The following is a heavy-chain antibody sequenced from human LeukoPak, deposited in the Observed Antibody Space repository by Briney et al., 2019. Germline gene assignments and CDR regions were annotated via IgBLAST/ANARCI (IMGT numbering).Heavy chain of an antibody. J-gene: IGHJ4*02. Sequence: PGGSLRLSCAASEFTFSSYSMNWVRQAPGKGLEWVSYISSSGSTMYYTDSVKGRFTISRDNAKDSLYLQMNSLRAEDTAVYYRARDPGSGYEEHFDYWGQGTLVTVSS. V-gene: IGHV3-48*04. D-gene: IGHD5-12*01. CDR3: ARDPGSGYEEHFDY. CDR1: EFTFSSYS. CDR2: ISSSGSTM.